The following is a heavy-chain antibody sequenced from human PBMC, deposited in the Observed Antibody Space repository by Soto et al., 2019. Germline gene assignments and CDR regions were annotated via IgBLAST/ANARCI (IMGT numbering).Heavy chain of an antibody. CDR1: GYRFTSYW. Sequence: GESLKISFRTSGYRFTSYWISWVRQMPVKGLEWMGIIFPSDSDTRSSPSFQGQVTISADRSTSTVFLQWASLKASDTAVYFCARKDNSGYFKWGHPWGECTMVTV. D-gene: IGHD3-22*01. CDR3: ARKDNSGYFKWGHP. J-gene: IGHJ5*02. CDR2: IFPSDSDT. V-gene: IGHV5-51*01.